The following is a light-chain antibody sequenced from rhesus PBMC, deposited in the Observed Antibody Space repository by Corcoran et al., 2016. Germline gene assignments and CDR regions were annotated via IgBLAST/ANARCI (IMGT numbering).Light chain of an antibody. CDR3: LQYSSSPWT. V-gene: IGKV1-22*01. CDR2: KAS. Sequence: DIQMTQSPSSLSASVGDTVTITCRASQSISSWLDWYQQKPGKAPKLLIYKASSVQRGVPSRVSGSGSGTDFTLTISSLQPEDFATYYFLQYSSSPWTFGQGTKVEIK. CDR1: QSISSW. J-gene: IGKJ1*01.